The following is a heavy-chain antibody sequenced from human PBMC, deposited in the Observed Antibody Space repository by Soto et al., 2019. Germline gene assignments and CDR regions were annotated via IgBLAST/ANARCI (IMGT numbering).Heavy chain of an antibody. CDR1: GGSISSGAYY. V-gene: IGHV4-31*03. J-gene: IGHJ4*02. CDR2: IYYSGST. D-gene: IGHD6-6*01. Sequence: QVQLQESGPGLVKPSQTLSLTCTVSGGSISSGAYYWSWIRQHPGKGLEWIGYIYYSGSTYYNPSLKRRVNISVDTSKNQFSLKLSSVTAADTAVYYCARERVSSSALDYGGQGTLVTVSS. CDR3: ARERVSSSALDY.